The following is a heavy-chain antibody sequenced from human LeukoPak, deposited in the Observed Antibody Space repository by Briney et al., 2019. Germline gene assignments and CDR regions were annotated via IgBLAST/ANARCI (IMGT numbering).Heavy chain of an antibody. CDR3: AKTNWGAFDI. D-gene: IGHD7-27*01. J-gene: IGHJ3*02. Sequence: SETLSLTRIVPGGSISSSYWSWIRQPPGKGLEWIGFIYYSGSTNYNPSLKSRVTISVDTSKNLFSLKLSSMTAADTAVYYCAKTNWGAFDIWGQGTMVTVSS. CDR1: GGSISSSY. CDR2: IYYSGST. V-gene: IGHV4-59*03.